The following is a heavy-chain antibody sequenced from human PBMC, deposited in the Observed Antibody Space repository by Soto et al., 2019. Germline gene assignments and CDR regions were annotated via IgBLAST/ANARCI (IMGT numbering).Heavy chain of an antibody. CDR2: IYYSGST. Sequence: SETLSLTCTVSGGSISSGGYYWSWIRQHPGKGLEWIGYIYYSGSTYYNPSLKSRVTISVDTSKNQFSLNLSSVTASDAAVYYCARVGSYFMSYGMDVWGQGTTVTVSS. J-gene: IGHJ6*02. CDR3: ARVGSYFMSYGMDV. CDR1: GGSISSGGYY. V-gene: IGHV4-31*03. D-gene: IGHD1-26*01.